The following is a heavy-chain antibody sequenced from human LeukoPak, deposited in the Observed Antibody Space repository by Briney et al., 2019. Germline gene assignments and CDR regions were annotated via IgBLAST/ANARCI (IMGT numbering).Heavy chain of an antibody. CDR1: GYSFTSYW. D-gene: IGHD1-26*01. V-gene: IGHV5-10-1*01. J-gene: IGHJ6*02. CDR3: ARHFLGELPDMDV. Sequence: TGESLKISCKGSGYSFTSYWISWVRQMPGKGLEWMGRIDPSDSYTKYSPSFQGHVTISGVESISTAYLQWSSLKASDTAMYYCARHFLGELPDMDVWGRGTTVTVSS. CDR2: IDPSDSYT.